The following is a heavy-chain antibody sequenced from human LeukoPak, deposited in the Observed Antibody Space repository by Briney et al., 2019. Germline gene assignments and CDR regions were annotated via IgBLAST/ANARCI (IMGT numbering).Heavy chain of an antibody. V-gene: IGHV4-59*01. D-gene: IGHD3-22*01. CDR2: IYYSGST. CDR1: GGSISDYY. J-gene: IGHJ4*02. CDR3: ARVDDSSVIDY. Sequence: SETLSLTCTVSGGSISDYYWSWIRQPPGKGLEWIGYIYYSGSTNYNPSLKGRVTISVDTSKNQFSLRLSSVTAADTAVYYCARVDDSSVIDYWGQGTLVTVSS.